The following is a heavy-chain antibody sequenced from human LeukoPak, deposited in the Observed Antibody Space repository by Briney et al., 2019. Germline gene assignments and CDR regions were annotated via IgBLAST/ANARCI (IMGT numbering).Heavy chain of an antibody. V-gene: IGHV4-4*07. CDR2: IYTRGGT. D-gene: IGHD3-16*01. CDR3: ARTNRRDDYVSGTASSWFDP. J-gene: IGHJ5*02. CDR1: GDSFSNTY. Sequence: PSETLSLTCTVSGDSFSNTYWNSMREPPRKGRECSGRIYTRGGTNYNPSLTRRAAMSVHKSNTKCYRNLTSVTAADTAAYYCARTNRRDDYVSGTASSWFDPWAKGTLVSVPS.